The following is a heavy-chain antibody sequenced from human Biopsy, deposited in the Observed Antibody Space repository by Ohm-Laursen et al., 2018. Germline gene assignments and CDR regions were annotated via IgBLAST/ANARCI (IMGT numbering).Heavy chain of an antibody. CDR3: ARRGSGGRSFDH. CDR1: GGSISSFY. V-gene: IGHV4-59*08. D-gene: IGHD2-15*01. J-gene: IGHJ4*02. CDR2: ISDSGST. Sequence: GTLSLTCAVSGGSISSFYWTWIRQPPGKGPEWIGDISDSGSTNNKPSLKSRVIISVDTSKNQFSLNLSSVTAADTAVYYCARRGSGGRSFDHWGQGTLVTVSS.